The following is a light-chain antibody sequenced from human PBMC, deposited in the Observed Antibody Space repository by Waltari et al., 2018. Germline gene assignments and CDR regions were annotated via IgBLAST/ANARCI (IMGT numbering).Light chain of an antibody. Sequence: DIQMTQSPSSLSASVGDTVTITCRASQSISNWLAWYQQTLGKAPKLLIYRASSLQSGVPSRFSGSGSGTDFTLIISSLQPEDFATYYCLHYSTSPYSFGQGTKMEIK. CDR2: RAS. CDR3: LHYSTSPYS. J-gene: IGKJ2*03. V-gene: IGKV1D-16*01. CDR1: QSISNW.